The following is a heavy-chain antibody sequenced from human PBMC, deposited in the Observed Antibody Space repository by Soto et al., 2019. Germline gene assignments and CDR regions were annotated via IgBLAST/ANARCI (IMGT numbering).Heavy chain of an antibody. CDR3: ARDHPHSYGIYYFDY. D-gene: IGHD5-18*01. V-gene: IGHV4-59*01. CDR2: IYSSGST. Sequence: QVQLQESGPGLVKPSETLSLTCTVSGGSITNYYWSWIRQPPGKGLEWIGYIYSSGSTNYNPSLKSRATISADTSNNQVSLKLTSVTAADTAVYYCARDHPHSYGIYYFDYWGQGTLVTVSS. CDR1: GGSITNYY. J-gene: IGHJ4*02.